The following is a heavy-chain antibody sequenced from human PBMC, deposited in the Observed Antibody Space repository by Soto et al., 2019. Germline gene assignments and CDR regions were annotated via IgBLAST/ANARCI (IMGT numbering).Heavy chain of an antibody. D-gene: IGHD3-16*01. V-gene: IGHV2-5*02. CDR3: AHRRDYDGSWNEGVFDY. J-gene: IGHJ4*02. Sequence: QITLKESGPTLVKPTQTLTLTCTFSAFSLTGRPVGVGWIRQPPGKALEWLAFIYWDDDKRYSPSLKTRLTNTKDTSKNQVVLSMTDMDTVDTATFYCAHRRDYDGSWNEGVFDYWGQGILVTVSS. CDR1: AFSLTGRPVG. CDR2: IYWDDDK.